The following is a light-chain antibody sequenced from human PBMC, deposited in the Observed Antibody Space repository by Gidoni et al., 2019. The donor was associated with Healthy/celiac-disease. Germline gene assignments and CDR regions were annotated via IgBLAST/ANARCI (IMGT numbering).Light chain of an antibody. CDR1: NIGSKS. CDR2: DDS. V-gene: IGLV3-21*03. J-gene: IGLJ1*01. Sequence: SVLTQPPSLPVAPGKTARITCGGNNIGSKSVHWYQQKPGQAPVLVVEDDSDRPSGIPERFSGSNSGNTATLTISRVEAGDEADYYWQVWDSSSDHDVFGTGTKVTVL. CDR3: QVWDSSSDHDV.